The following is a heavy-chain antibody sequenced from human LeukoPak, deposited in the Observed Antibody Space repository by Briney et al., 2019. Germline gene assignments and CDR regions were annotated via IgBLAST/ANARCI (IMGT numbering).Heavy chain of an antibody. Sequence: GGSLRLSCAASGFTFSSYGMHWVRQAPGKGLEWVALISYDGGSKYYGDSEKGRFTISRDNSKDTLYLQMNSLGVEDTAVYYCATQYCGGGSCSPYFQHWGQGTLVTVSS. CDR3: ATQYCGGGSCSPYFQH. J-gene: IGHJ1*01. V-gene: IGHV3-30*03. D-gene: IGHD2-15*01. CDR1: GFTFSSYG. CDR2: ISYDGGSK.